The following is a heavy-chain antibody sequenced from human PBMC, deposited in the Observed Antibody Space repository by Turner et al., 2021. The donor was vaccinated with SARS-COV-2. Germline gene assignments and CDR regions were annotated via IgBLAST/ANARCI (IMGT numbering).Heavy chain of an antibody. CDR1: GFTFSSYG. CDR3: AKSIWPYGDGYNLGDY. CDR2: KSYDGSNK. D-gene: IGHD5-12*01. J-gene: IGHJ4*02. V-gene: IGHV3-30*18. Sequence: VQLGESGGGVVQPGRSMRLSCTASGFTFSSYGMHRVRQAPGKVLEEVAVKSYDGSNKYYANSLKGRFTIARDNSNNTLYLQTNSLRADDTAVYYCAKSIWPYGDGYNLGDYWGQGTLVTVSS.